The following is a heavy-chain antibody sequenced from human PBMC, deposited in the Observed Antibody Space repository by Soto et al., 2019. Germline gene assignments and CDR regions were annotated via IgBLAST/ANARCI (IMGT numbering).Heavy chain of an antibody. V-gene: IGHV1-18*01. CDR3: ARARGSYALDY. CDR2: ISAYNGNT. D-gene: IGHD1-26*01. Sequence: QVQLVQSGAEVKKPGASVKVSCKASGYTFTSYGFTWVRQAPGHGLEWMGWISAYNGNTNYAQKLQGRVTMTTDTSTSTASMELSSLRSADTAVYYCARARGSYALDYWGHGTLVTVSS. J-gene: IGHJ4*01. CDR1: GYTFTSYG.